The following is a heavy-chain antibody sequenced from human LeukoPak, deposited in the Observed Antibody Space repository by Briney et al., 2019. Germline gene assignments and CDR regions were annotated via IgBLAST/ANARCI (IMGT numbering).Heavy chain of an antibody. CDR1: GFTFSGSA. CDR2: IRSKANSYAT. V-gene: IGHV3-73*01. CDR3: TSPMLHDYGDYRFDY. D-gene: IGHD4-17*01. J-gene: IGHJ4*02. Sequence: GGSLRLSCAASGFTFSGSAMHWVRQASGKGLEWVGRIRSKANSYATAYAASVKGRFTISRDDSKNTAYLQMNGLKTEDTAVYYCTSPMLHDYGDYRFDYWGQGTLVTVSS.